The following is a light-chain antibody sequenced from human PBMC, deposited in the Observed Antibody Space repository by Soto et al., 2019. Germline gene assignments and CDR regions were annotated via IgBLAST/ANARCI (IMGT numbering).Light chain of an antibody. CDR2: DAS. V-gene: IGKV3-15*01. J-gene: IGKJ5*01. Sequence: EIVLTQSPAILSVSPGERATLSCRASQSISRSLAWYQQKPGQAPRLLISDASTRATGIPARFSGSGSGTEFTLTISSLQSEDFAVYYCQQYNNWPLFGQGTRLETK. CDR1: QSISRS. CDR3: QQYNNWPL.